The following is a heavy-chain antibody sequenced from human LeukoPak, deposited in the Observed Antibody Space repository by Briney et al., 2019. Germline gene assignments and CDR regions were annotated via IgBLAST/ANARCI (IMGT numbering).Heavy chain of an antibody. CDR3: ARDLRAHYDSSGRDAFDI. V-gene: IGHV3-23*01. J-gene: IGHJ3*02. CDR1: GFTFSSYA. CDR2: ISGSGGRT. Sequence: PGGSLRLSCAASGFTFSSYAMSWVRQAAGKGLEWVSSISGSGGRTYYADSVKGRFTTSRDNAKNSLYLQMNSLRAEDTAVYYCARDLRAHYDSSGRDAFDIWGQGTMVTVSS. D-gene: IGHD3-22*01.